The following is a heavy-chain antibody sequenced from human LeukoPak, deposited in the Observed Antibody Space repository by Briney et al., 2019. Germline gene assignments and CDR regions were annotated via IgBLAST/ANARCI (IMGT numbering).Heavy chain of an antibody. Sequence: SVNVSCTASGGTFSNYEISWVRQAPGQGLEWMGGIIPIFGTTNYAQKFHGRITISADESTSTAYMELSSLRSEDTAVYYCARPRYCSGGDCHNTFDYWGQGTLVTVSS. V-gene: IGHV1-69*01. D-gene: IGHD2-15*01. CDR2: IIPIFGTT. CDR1: GGTFSNYE. CDR3: ARPRYCSGGDCHNTFDY. J-gene: IGHJ4*02.